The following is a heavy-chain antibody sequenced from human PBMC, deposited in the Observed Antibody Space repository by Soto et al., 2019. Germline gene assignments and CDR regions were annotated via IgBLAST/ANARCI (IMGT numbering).Heavy chain of an antibody. J-gene: IGHJ4*02. V-gene: IGHV2-70*01. Sequence: GSGPTLVNPTQPLTLTCTFSGFSLSTSGMCVSWIRQPPGKALEWLAHIDWDDYKSYSTSLRTRLTISKDTSKNQVVLTMTNMDPADTATYYCARIPRSSSGSYTYFDYWGQGTLVTVSS. CDR2: IDWDDYK. CDR1: GFSLSTSGMC. D-gene: IGHD1-26*01. CDR3: ARIPRSSSGSYTYFDY.